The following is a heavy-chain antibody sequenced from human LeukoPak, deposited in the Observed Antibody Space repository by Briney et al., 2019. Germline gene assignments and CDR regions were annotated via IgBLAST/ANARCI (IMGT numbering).Heavy chain of an antibody. CDR1: GFTFSSYA. Sequence: GGSLRLSCAASGFTFSSYAMHWVRQAPGEGLEWVADISYDGSNKFYADSVKGRYTISRDNSKNTLYLQMNSLRAEDTAVYYCARDTAMVTGYFDYWGQGTLVTVSS. D-gene: IGHD5-18*01. J-gene: IGHJ4*02. V-gene: IGHV3-30-3*01. CDR2: ISYDGSNK. CDR3: ARDTAMVTGYFDY.